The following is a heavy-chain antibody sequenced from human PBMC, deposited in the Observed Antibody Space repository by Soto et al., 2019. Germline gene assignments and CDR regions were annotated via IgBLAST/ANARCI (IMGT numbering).Heavy chain of an antibody. J-gene: IGHJ6*02. D-gene: IGHD1-26*01. V-gene: IGHV3-23*01. CDR3: AVATFGLYYYYGMDV. Sequence: GGSLRLSCAASGFTFSSYAMSWVRQAPGKGLEWASAIRGSGGSTYYADSVKGRFTISRDNSKNTLYLQMNSLRAEDTAVYYCAVATFGLYYYYGMDVWGQGTTVTVSS. CDR2: IRGSGGST. CDR1: GFTFSSYA.